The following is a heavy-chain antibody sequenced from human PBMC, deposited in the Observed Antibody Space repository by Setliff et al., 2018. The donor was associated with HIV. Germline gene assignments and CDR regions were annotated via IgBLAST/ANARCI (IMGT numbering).Heavy chain of an antibody. Sequence: GASVKVSCKASGYTFTSYSMHWVRQAPGQGLEWMGIINRSGGTTNYAQKFQGRVTMTRDTSTSTVYMEVSSLRAEDTAFYYCARVRNPTVHTMYFDSWGQGTLVTVS. V-gene: IGHV1-46*01. CDR1: GYTFTSYS. CDR3: ARVRNPTVHTMYFDS. J-gene: IGHJ4*02. D-gene: IGHD4-4*01. CDR2: INRSGGTT.